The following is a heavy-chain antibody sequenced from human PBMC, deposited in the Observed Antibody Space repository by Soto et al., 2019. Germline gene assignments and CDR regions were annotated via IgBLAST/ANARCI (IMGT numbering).Heavy chain of an antibody. CDR3: AHGTAVMGHDARSV. CDR2: ITPIYDTT. D-gene: IGHD2-21*01. Sequence: QVHLVQSGAEEKKAGSSVKVSCKASGDTLTNHAVSWVRQAPGQGLEWMGGITPIYDTTNIAQKFHGRLACSADESSGTVAMELQSLPSGDTAVYYCAHGTAVMGHDARSVWGQGTTVIVSS. V-gene: IGHV1-69*12. J-gene: IGHJ6*02. CDR1: GDTLTNHA.